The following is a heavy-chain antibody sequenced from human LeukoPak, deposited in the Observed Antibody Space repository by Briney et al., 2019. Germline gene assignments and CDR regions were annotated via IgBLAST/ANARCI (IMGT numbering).Heavy chain of an antibody. V-gene: IGHV3-9*01. CDR3: AKDIPYYYDSSGYQGGMDV. CDR1: GFTFDDYA. CDR2: ISWNSGSI. D-gene: IGHD3-22*01. Sequence: GGSLRLSCVASGFTFDDYAMHWVRQAPGKGLEWVSDISWNSGSIGYADSAKGRFTISRDNAKNSLYLQMNSLRAEDTALYYCAKDIPYYYDSSGYQGGMDVWGQGTTVTVSS. J-gene: IGHJ6*02.